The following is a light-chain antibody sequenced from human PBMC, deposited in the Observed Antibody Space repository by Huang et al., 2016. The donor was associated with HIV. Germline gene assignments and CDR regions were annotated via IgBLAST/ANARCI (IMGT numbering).Light chain of an antibody. CDR3: QQYENWPPEYT. Sequence: EIVLTQSPPILSVSPGERATLPCRASQNVRSSFAWYQQRPGQPPRLLISGASTRATVIPARFSGSGSGTEFTLTISSLQSEDFAVYYCQQYENWPPEYTFGQGTKLEL. V-gene: IGKV3-15*01. CDR1: QNVRSS. J-gene: IGKJ2*01. CDR2: GAS.